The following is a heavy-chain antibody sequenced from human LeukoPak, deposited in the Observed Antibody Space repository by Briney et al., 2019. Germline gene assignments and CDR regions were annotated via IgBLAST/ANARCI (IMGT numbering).Heavy chain of an antibody. D-gene: IGHD5-12*01. J-gene: IGHJ4*02. CDR3: ARDPVGYLGYFDY. CDR1: GFTFSSYG. Sequence: GGSLRLSCAASGFTFSSYGMHWVRQAPGKGLVWVAVIWYDGSNKYYADSVKGRFTISRDNSKNTLYLQMNSLRAEDTAVYYCARDPVGYLGYFDYWGQGTLVTVSS. V-gene: IGHV3-33*01. CDR2: IWYDGSNK.